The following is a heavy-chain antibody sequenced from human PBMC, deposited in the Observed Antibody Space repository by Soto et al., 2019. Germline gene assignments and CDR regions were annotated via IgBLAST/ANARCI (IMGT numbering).Heavy chain of an antibody. J-gene: IGHJ4*02. CDR1: GVTLSNAW. V-gene: IGHV3-15*01. CDR3: TTGEEIPEVVTIFGVVKMD. CDR2: IKSKTDGGTT. D-gene: IGHD3-3*01. Sequence: PGESLKISCAASGVTLSNAWMSWVRQAPGKGLEWVGRIKSKTDGGTTDYAAPVKGRFTISRDDSKNTLYLQMNSLKTEDTAVYYCTTGEEIPEVVTIFGVVKMDWGQGTLVTVSS.